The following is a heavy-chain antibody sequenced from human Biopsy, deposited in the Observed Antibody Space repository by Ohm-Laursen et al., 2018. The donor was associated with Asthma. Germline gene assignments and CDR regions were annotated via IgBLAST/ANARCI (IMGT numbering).Heavy chain of an antibody. CDR2: ISFDGTNR. D-gene: IGHD1-26*01. CDR1: GFSFSNYG. CDR3: AKEVFPGWELRRGPDS. J-gene: IGHJ4*02. V-gene: IGHV3-30*18. Sequence: SLRLSCTASGFSFSNYGMHWVRQAPGKGLDWVAVISFDGTNRNYTDSVKGRFTISRDNSRNTLHLEMDSLRAEDTAVYFCAKEVFPGWELRRGPDSWGQGTLVTVSS.